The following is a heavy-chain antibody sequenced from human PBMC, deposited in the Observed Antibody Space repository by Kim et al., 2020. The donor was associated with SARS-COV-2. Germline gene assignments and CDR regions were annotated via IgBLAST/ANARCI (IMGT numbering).Heavy chain of an antibody. D-gene: IGHD3-22*01. J-gene: IGHJ4*02. CDR2: INHSGST. V-gene: IGHV4-34*01. CDR1: GGSFSGYY. CDR3: ARGGGYDSSGYYLFDY. Sequence: SETLSLTCAVYGGSFSGYYWSWIRQPPGKGLEWIGEINHSGSTNYNPSLKSRVTISVDTSKNQFSLKLSSVTAADTAVYYCARGGGYDSSGYYLFDYWGQGTLVTVSS.